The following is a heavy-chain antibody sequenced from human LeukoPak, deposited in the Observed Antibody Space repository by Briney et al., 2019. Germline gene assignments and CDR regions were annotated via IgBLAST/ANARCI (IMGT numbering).Heavy chain of an antibody. J-gene: IGHJ6*02. D-gene: IGHD2-2*01. V-gene: IGHV3-21*01. CDR1: GFTFSSHS. CDR2: ISSSSSYI. Sequence: GGSLRLSCAASGFTFSSHSMNWVRQAPGKGLEWVSSISSSSSYIYYADSVKGRFTISRDNAKNSLYLQMNSLRAEDTAVYYCARVDIVVVPAANNYYYYGMDVWGQGTTITVSS. CDR3: ARVDIVVVPAANNYYYYGMDV.